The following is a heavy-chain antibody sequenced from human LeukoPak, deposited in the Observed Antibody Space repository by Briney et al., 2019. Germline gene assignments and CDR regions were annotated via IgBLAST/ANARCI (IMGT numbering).Heavy chain of an antibody. CDR3: ARIEWERLGRAFDI. CDR2: IYSAGAT. V-gene: IGHV3-53*01. CDR1: GGSISSGDYY. Sequence: LSLTCTVSGGSISSGDYYWSWIRQAPGKGLEWVSSIYSAGATHYAESVKGRFTISRDNSKNTLYLQMNSLRAEDMAVYYCARIEWERLGRAFDIWGQGTMVTVSS. D-gene: IGHD1-26*01. J-gene: IGHJ3*02.